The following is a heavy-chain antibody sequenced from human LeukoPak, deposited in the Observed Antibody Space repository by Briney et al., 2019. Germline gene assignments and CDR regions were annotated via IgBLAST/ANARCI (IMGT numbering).Heavy chain of an antibody. CDR2: IRNTVYGGTI. Sequence: NPGGSLRLSCSVSGFKFADYDMSWLRQAPGKGLEWVGFIRNTVYGGTIKYAAAVKGRFTISRDDSKSIAYLQMNSLQSEDTAVYFCSRSTWRYTMDVWGQGTTVTVSS. D-gene: IGHD5-24*01. J-gene: IGHJ6*02. CDR3: SRSTWRYTMDV. V-gene: IGHV3-49*05. CDR1: GFKFADYD.